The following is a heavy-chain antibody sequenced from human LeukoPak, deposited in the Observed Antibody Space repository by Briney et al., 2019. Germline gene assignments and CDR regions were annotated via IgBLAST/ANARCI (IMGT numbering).Heavy chain of an antibody. J-gene: IGHJ3*02. CDR2: IRYDGSNK. CDR3: ARALNLRKPYYYGSGSDI. CDR1: GFTFSSYG. Sequence: GGSLRLSCAASGFTFSSYGMHWVRQAPGKGLEWVAFIRYDGSNKYYADSVKGRFTISRDNSKNTLYLQMNSLRAEDTAVYYCARALNLRKPYYYGSGSDIWGQGTMVTVSS. V-gene: IGHV3-30*02. D-gene: IGHD3-10*01.